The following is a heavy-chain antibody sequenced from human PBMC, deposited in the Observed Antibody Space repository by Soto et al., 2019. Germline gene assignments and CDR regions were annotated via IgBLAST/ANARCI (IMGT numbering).Heavy chain of an antibody. CDR2: IKSKTDDGTT. V-gene: IGHV3-15*01. J-gene: IGHJ4*02. Sequence: EVQLVESGGGLVKPGGSLRLSCAASGFTFSNAWMSWVRQAPGKGLEWVGRIKSKTDDGTTDYAAPVQGRFTISKEDSKITLYLQMNSLKTEDTAVYYCTTLYCGGTCCASYWGKGTLVTVSS. CDR3: TTLYCGGTCCASY. D-gene: IGHD2-21*02. CDR1: GFTFSNAW.